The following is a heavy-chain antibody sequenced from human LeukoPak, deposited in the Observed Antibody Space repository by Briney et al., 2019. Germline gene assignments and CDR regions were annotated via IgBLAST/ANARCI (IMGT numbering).Heavy chain of an antibody. J-gene: IGHJ4*02. D-gene: IGHD3-10*01. CDR2: ISSSGSTI. CDR1: GFTFSSYE. Sequence: GGSLRLSCAASGFTFSSYEMNWVRQAPGKGLEWVSYISSSGSTIYYADSVKGRFTISRDNSKNTLYLQMNSLRAEDTAVYYCARDGPGSYYNGYIDYWGQGTLVTVSS. V-gene: IGHV3-48*03. CDR3: ARDGPGSYYNGYIDY.